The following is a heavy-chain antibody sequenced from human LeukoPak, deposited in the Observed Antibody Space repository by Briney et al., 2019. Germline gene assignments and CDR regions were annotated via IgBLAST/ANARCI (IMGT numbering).Heavy chain of an antibody. CDR1: GFTFSSYA. J-gene: IGHJ4*02. CDR3: AKDPSTPYSGYDVDY. V-gene: IGHV3-23*01. D-gene: IGHD5-12*01. CDR2: ISGSGGST. Sequence: GGSLRLSCAASGFTFSSYAMSWVRQAPGKGLEWVSAISGSGGSTYYADSVKGRFTISRDSSKNTLYLQMNSLRAEDTAVYYCAKDPSTPYSGYDVDYWGQGTLVTVSS.